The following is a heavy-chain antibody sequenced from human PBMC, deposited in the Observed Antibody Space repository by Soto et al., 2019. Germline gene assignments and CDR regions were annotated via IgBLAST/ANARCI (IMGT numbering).Heavy chain of an antibody. V-gene: IGHV1-69*13. Sequence: SVKVSCKASGGTFSSYAISWVRQAPGQGLEWMGGIIPIFGTANYAQKFQGRVTITADEFTSTADMELSSLRSEDTAVYYCARSKYYDILTGYYYYYYGMDVWGQGTTVTVSS. CDR3: ARSKYYDILTGYYYYYYGMDV. CDR1: GGTFSSYA. CDR2: IIPIFGTA. J-gene: IGHJ6*02. D-gene: IGHD3-9*01.